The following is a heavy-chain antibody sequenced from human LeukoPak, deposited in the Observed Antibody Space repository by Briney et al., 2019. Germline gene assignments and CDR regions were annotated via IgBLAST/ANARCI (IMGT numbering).Heavy chain of an antibody. Sequence: KTSGTLSLTCDVSGGSISSTYWWTWVRQSPGKGLEWIGEIYHSGITNYNPSLKSRVTISVDKTKNHFSLKLKSVTAADTAVYYCAREDPDRKIDYWGQGTLVTVSS. V-gene: IGHV4-4*02. CDR2: IYHSGIT. CDR3: AREDPDRKIDY. J-gene: IGHJ4*02. D-gene: IGHD1-14*01. CDR1: GGSISSTYW.